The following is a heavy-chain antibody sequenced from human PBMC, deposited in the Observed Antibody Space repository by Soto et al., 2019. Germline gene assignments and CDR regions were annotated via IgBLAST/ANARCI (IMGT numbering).Heavy chain of an antibody. Sequence: QVQLVESGGGVVQPGRSLRLSCAASGFTFSSYGMHWVRQAPGKGLEWVAVIWYDGSNKYYADSVKGRFTISRDNSKNTRYLQMNSLRAEDTAVYYCARDPRSPSTGGGYYFDYWGQGTLVTVSS. J-gene: IGHJ4*02. CDR1: GFTFSSYG. D-gene: IGHD3-16*01. CDR2: IWYDGSNK. V-gene: IGHV3-33*01. CDR3: ARDPRSPSTGGGYYFDY.